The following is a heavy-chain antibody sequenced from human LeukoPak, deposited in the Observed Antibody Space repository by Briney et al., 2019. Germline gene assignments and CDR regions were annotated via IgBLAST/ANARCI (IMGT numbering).Heavy chain of an antibody. D-gene: IGHD3-22*01. CDR3: ARGGSGYFYYFDY. Sequence: PGGSLRLSCAASGFTFSSYAMSWVRQAPGKGLEWVSVIYSGGSTYYADSVKGRFTISRDNSKNTLYLQMNSLRAEDTAVYYCARGGSGYFYYFDYWGQGTLVTVSS. CDR2: IYSGGST. V-gene: IGHV3-53*01. J-gene: IGHJ4*02. CDR1: GFTFSSYA.